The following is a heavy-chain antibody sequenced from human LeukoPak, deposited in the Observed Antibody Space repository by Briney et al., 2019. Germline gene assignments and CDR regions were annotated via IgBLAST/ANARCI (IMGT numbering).Heavy chain of an antibody. Sequence: WVSLRFSCVASGLPIADFALHWARQAPGKGLEWVSLISGDGVSTFYADSVKGRFSISRDNSKNSLSLEMNSLRTEDTAMYYCARESGKFDYWGQGTLVTVSS. V-gene: IGHV3-43*02. J-gene: IGHJ4*02. CDR3: ARESGKFDY. CDR2: ISGDGVST. CDR1: GLPIADFA.